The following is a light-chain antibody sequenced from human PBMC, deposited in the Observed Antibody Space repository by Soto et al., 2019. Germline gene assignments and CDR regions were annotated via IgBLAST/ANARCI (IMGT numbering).Light chain of an antibody. CDR1: QSIISY. Sequence: DIQMTQSPSSLSASVGDRVTITCQSSQSIISYLNWYQQKAGKAPQLLIYAASSLQSGVPPRFSGSGSGTDFILSISSLQPEDSAIYYCQQSYRSPRTFGQGTKLEI. J-gene: IGKJ2*01. CDR3: QQSYRSPRT. CDR2: AAS. V-gene: IGKV1-39*01.